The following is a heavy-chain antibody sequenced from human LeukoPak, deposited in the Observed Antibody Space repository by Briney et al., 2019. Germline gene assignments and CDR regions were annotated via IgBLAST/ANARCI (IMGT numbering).Heavy chain of an antibody. CDR2: IYPGDSDT. D-gene: IGHD2-15*01. CDR1: GCSFTSYW. CDR3: ARPLGYCSGGSCYSFYFDY. Sequence: GESLKISCKGSGCSFTSYWIGWVRQMPGKGLEWMGIIYPGDSDTRCSPSFQGQVTISADKSISTAYLQWSSLKASDTAMYYCARPLGYCSGGSCYSFYFDYWGQGTLVTVSS. V-gene: IGHV5-51*01. J-gene: IGHJ4*02.